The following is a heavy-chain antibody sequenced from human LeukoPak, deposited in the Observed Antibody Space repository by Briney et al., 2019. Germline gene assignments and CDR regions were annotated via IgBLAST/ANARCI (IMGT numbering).Heavy chain of an antibody. CDR1: GYTFTSYG. J-gene: IGHJ4*02. Sequence: SVKVSCKASGYTFTSYGISWVRQAPGQGLEWMGRIIPILGIANYAQKFQGRVTITADKSTGTAYMELSSLRSEDTAVYYCARGIEMATILFSYWGQGTLVTVSS. V-gene: IGHV1-69*04. CDR2: IIPILGIA. CDR3: ARGIEMATILFSY. D-gene: IGHD5-24*01.